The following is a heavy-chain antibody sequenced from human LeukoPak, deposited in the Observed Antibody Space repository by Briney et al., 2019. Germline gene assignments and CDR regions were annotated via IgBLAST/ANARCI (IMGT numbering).Heavy chain of an antibody. J-gene: IGHJ4*02. D-gene: IGHD6-19*01. Sequence: PSETLSLTCTVSGGSISSYYWSWIRQPPGKGLEWIGYIYYSGSTNYNPSLKSRVTISVDTSKNQFSLKLRSVTAADTAVYYCARVDVAGTWGCDYWGQGTLVTVSS. CDR3: ARVDVAGTWGCDY. CDR2: IYYSGST. CDR1: GGSISSYY. V-gene: IGHV4-59*01.